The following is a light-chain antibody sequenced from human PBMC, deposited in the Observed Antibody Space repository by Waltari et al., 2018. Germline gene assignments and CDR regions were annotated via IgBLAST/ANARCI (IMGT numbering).Light chain of an antibody. V-gene: IGKV1-39*01. CDR2: AAS. J-gene: IGKJ2*01. Sequence: DIQMTQSPSSLSASVGDRVTITCRASQSISSYLNWYQQKPGKAPKLLIYAASSLQSVVPSRFSGSGSGTDFTLTISSLQPEDFATYYSQQSYSTPYTFGQGTKLEIK. CDR1: QSISSY. CDR3: QQSYSTPYT.